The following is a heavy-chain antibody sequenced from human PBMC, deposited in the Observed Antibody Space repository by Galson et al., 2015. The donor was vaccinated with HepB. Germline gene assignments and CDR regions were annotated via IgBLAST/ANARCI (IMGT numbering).Heavy chain of an antibody. CDR2: ISGSGGST. J-gene: IGHJ4*02. V-gene: IGHV3-23*01. Sequence: SLRLSCAASGFTFSSYAMSWVRQAPGKGLEWVSAISGSGGSTYYADSVKGRFTISRDNSKNTLYLQMNSLRAEDTAVYYCAKDSRVYYDILTGYYLVRGEGSFDYWGQGTLVTVSS. CDR1: GFTFSSYA. D-gene: IGHD3-9*01. CDR3: AKDSRVYYDILTGYYLVRGEGSFDY.